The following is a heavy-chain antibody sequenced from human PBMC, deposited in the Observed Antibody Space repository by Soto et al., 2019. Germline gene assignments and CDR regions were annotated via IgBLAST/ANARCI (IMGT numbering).Heavy chain of an antibody. Sequence: DVQLVESGGGLVKPGGSLRLSCSASGFTFSSHNMHWVRQAPGKGLEWVSSIDTSSRFRYYADSVKGRFTVSRDNARNSMFLQMGGLRADDTAIYYCAIDRGRQLWGDFASWGKGTLVTVSS. D-gene: IGHD6-13*01. CDR2: IDTSSRFR. V-gene: IGHV3-21*02. CDR3: AIDRGRQLWGDFAS. CDR1: GFTFSSHN. J-gene: IGHJ4*02.